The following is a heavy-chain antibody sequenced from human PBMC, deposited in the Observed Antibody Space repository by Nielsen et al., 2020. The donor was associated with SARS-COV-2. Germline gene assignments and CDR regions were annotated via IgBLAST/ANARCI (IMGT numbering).Heavy chain of an antibody. Sequence: GGSLRLSCAASGFTFRSYAMSWVRQAPGKGLEWVAVIWYDGSNKYYADSVKGRFTISRDNSKNTLYLQMNSLIVEDTAVYYCAREVGAPGYFDYWGQGTLVTVSS. CDR3: AREVGAPGYFDY. D-gene: IGHD1-26*01. V-gene: IGHV3-33*08. J-gene: IGHJ4*02. CDR2: IWYDGSNK. CDR1: GFTFRSYA.